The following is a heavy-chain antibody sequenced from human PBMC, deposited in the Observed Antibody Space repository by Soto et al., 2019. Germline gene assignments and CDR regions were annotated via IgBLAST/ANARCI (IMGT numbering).Heavy chain of an antibody. V-gene: IGHV4-30-4*01. CDR1: GGSISSGDYY. CDR2: IYYSGST. CDR3: ASCNWNYGSYDY. D-gene: IGHD1-7*01. Sequence: PSETLSLTCTVSGGSISSGDYYWSWIRQPPGKGLEWIGYIYYSGSTYYNPSLKSRVTISVDTSKNQFSLKLSSVTAADTAVYYCASCNWNYGSYDYWGQGTPVTVSS. J-gene: IGHJ4*02.